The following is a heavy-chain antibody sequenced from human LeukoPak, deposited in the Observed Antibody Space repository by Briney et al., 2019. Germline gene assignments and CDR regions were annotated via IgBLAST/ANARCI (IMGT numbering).Heavy chain of an antibody. D-gene: IGHD6-19*01. J-gene: IGHJ4*02. CDR3: ARRDINSGWSFDY. CDR2: IHTSGST. V-gene: IGHV4-4*07. Sequence: SETLSLTCTVSGGSISNYHWSRIRQPAGKGLEWIGQIHTSGSTNYNPPLKSRVTMSIDTPENQLSLTIRSVTAADTAVYYCARRDINSGWSFDYWGQGTLVTVSS. CDR1: GGSISNYH.